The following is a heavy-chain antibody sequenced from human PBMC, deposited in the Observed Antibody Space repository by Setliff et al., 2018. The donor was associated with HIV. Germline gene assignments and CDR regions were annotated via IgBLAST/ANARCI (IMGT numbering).Heavy chain of an antibody. J-gene: IGHJ5*02. CDR1: GDSITNDDYY. V-gene: IGHV4-39*01. D-gene: IGHD2-2*02. CDR3: ARYTSKVDWFDP. CDR2: IHYNGRT. Sequence: SETLSLTCTVSGDSITNDDYYWGWIRQPPGKGLEWIAIIHYNGRTYYDPSLKSRVTIFVDTSKTQFYLKLRSVTASDTAVYYCARYTSKVDWFDPWGQGTLVTVLL.